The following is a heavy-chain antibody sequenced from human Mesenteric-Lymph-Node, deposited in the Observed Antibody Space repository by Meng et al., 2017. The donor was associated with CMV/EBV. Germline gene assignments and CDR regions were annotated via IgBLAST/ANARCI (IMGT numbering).Heavy chain of an antibody. Sequence: ASVKVSCKASGYTFTSYGISWVRQAPGQGLEWMGWISAYNGKTNYAQKFQGRVNMTTDTSTSTAYVELRSLRSEDTAVYYCASIVVTAAGIHYYYGMDVWGQGTTVTVSS. CDR2: ISAYNGKT. D-gene: IGHD6-13*01. CDR3: ASIVVTAAGIHYYYGMDV. CDR1: GYTFTSYG. V-gene: IGHV1-18*01. J-gene: IGHJ6*02.